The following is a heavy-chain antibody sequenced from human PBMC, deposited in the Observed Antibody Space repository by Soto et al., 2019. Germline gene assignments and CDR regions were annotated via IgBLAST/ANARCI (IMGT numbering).Heavy chain of an antibody. Sequence: PSETLSLTCAVYGGSFSGYYWSWIRQPPGKGLEWIGEINHSGSTNYNPSLKSRVTISVDTSKNQFSLKLSSVTAADTAGYYCARLYSSSWYRGYFQHWGQGTLVTVSS. D-gene: IGHD6-13*01. J-gene: IGHJ1*01. CDR2: INHSGST. V-gene: IGHV4-34*01. CDR1: GGSFSGYY. CDR3: ARLYSSSWYRGYFQH.